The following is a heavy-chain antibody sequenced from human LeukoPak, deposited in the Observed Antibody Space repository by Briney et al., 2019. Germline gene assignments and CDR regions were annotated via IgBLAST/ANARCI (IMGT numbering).Heavy chain of an antibody. CDR1: EFTVISNY. J-gene: IGHJ3*01. CDR3: ARGSLSGRAFDL. CDR2: IYTGGTT. Sequence: GGSLRLSCAASEFTVISNYMSWVRQAPGKGLEWVSIIYTGGTTSYADSVKGRFTVSRDDFKNTLSLQMNSLRAEDTAVYYCARGSLSGRAFDLWGQGAMVTVSS. V-gene: IGHV3-53*01.